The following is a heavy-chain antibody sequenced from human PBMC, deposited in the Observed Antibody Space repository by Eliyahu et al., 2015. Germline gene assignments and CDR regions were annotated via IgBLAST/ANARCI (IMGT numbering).Heavy chain of an antibody. CDR2: IRSKLSGGTS. Sequence: EVQLVESGGGLVQPGRSLRLSCAASGFRFGDYAMSWFRQTPGKGLEWVGFIRSKLSGGTSEYAASVRGRFTISRDDSKSIAYLQMNSLKTEDTAVYYCARGPAENDYWGQGILVTVSS. V-gene: IGHV3-49*03. J-gene: IGHJ4*02. CDR3: ARGPAENDY. D-gene: IGHD5-24*01. CDR1: GFRFGDYA.